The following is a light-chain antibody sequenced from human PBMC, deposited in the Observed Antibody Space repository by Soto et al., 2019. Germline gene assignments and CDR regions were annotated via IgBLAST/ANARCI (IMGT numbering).Light chain of an antibody. V-gene: IGLV2-14*03. CDR1: SSDVGGSDY. CDR3: SSHTNNILV. J-gene: IGLJ2*01. Sequence: QSVLTQPASVSGSPGQSITVSCTGSSSDVGGSDYISWYQQHPGKAPRLIIYGVSDRPSGVSSRFSGSKSGNTASLTISGLQPEDEAHYYCSSHTNNILVFGGGTKLTVL. CDR2: GVS.